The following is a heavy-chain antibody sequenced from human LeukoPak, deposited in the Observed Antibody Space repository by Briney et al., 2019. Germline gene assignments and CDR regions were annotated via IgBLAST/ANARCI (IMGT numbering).Heavy chain of an antibody. CDR2: TSCDGGNK. V-gene: IGHV3-30*18. J-gene: IGHJ4*02. CDR1: GFTFRSYG. D-gene: IGHD2-21*02. Sequence: GGSLRLSCAASGFTFRSYGMHWVRQAPGKGLEWVAVTSCDGGNKYYADSVKGRFTISRDNSKNSLHLQMNSLRDEDTAVYYCAKSDTYRFDYWGQGTLVTVSS. CDR3: AKSDTYRFDY.